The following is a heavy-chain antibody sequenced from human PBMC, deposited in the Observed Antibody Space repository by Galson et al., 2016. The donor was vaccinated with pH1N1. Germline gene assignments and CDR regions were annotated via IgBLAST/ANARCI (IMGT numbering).Heavy chain of an antibody. Sequence: SLRLSCAASGFNFSNYWMQWVRQAPGKGLQWVANINQDGDKKYYVGSVEGRFTISRDNAKSSLYLQMNNLRDEDTVMYFCARRYFDYWGQGALVTVSS. J-gene: IGHJ4*02. V-gene: IGHV3-7*01. CDR3: ARRYFDY. D-gene: IGHD3-9*01. CDR2: INQDGDKK. CDR1: GFNFSNYW.